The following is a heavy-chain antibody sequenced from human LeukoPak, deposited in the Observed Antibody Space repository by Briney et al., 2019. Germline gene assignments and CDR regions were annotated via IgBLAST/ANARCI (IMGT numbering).Heavy chain of an antibody. CDR1: GGSFSGYY. CDR3: ARERYYDFWSGYYPYYYYGMDV. CDR2: INHSGST. D-gene: IGHD3-3*01. V-gene: IGHV4-34*01. J-gene: IGHJ6*02. Sequence: SEALSLTCAVYGGSFSGYYWGWIRQPPGKGLEWIGEINHSGSTNYNPSLKSRVTISVDTSKNQFSLKLSSVTAADTAVYYCARERYYDFWSGYYPYYYYGMDVWGQGTTVTVSS.